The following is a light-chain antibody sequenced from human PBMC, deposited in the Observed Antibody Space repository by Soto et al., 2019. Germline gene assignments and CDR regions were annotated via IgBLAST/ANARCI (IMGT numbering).Light chain of an antibody. CDR3: QQRSSWPWT. V-gene: IGKV3-11*01. J-gene: IGKJ1*01. Sequence: EIVLTQSPATLSLSPGESATLSCRAGQSVSNYLTWYQQKPGQAPRPLISDASNRATGIPARFSGSGSGTDFTLTISSLEPEDFAVYYCQQRSSWPWTFGQGTKVEIK. CDR2: DAS. CDR1: QSVSNY.